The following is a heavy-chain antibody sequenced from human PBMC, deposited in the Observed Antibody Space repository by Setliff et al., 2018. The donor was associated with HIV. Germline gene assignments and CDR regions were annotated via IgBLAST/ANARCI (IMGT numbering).Heavy chain of an antibody. J-gene: IGHJ6*03. D-gene: IGHD2-15*01. CDR1: GYTFSDYY. CDR3: ARDRAYCSSGSCYRPLVYYFYYMDV. CDR2: INPNSGGT. Sequence: ASVKVSCKASGYTFSDYYMHWVRQAPGQGLEWMGWINPNSGGTNYAQKFQGRVTMTRDTSISTAYMELSRLRSDDTAVYYCARDRAYCSSGSCYRPLVYYFYYMDVWGTGTTVTVSS. V-gene: IGHV1-2*02.